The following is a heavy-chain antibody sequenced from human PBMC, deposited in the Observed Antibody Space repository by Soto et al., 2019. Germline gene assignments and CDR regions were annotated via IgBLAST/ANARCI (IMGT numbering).Heavy chain of an antibody. CDR1: GYTLSSFG. D-gene: IGHD6-19*01. Sequence: QAQLVQSGAEVKKPGASVKVSCKASGYTLSSFGIHWVRQAPGQRLEWMGWINAGNGNTKYSQKLHGRVNFSRDTSANTAYMELTSLTSEDTAVYYCVRTRQQWLVGNSWGQGSLVTVSS. V-gene: IGHV1-3*01. CDR2: INAGNGNT. J-gene: IGHJ4*02. CDR3: VRTRQQWLVGNS.